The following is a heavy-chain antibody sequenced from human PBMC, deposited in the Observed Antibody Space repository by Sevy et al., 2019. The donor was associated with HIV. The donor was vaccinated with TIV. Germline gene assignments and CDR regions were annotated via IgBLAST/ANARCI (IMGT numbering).Heavy chain of an antibody. V-gene: IGHV1-18*01. D-gene: IGHD6-13*01. Sequence: ASVKVSCKASGYTFTSYGISWVRQAPGQGLEWMGWISAYNGNTNYAQKVQGRVTMTTDTSTSTAYMKLRSLRSDDTAGYYCARGRKKAAAGPAPPLTYYYYGMDVWGQGTTVTVSS. CDR3: ARGRKKAAAGPAPPLTYYYYGMDV. CDR2: ISAYNGNT. J-gene: IGHJ6*01. CDR1: GYTFTSYG.